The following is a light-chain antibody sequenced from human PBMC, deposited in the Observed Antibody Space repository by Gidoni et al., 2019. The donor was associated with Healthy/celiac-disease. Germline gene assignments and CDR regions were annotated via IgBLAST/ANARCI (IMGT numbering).Light chain of an antibody. CDR2: AAS. V-gene: IGKV1-39*01. J-gene: IGKJ2*01. Sequence: DIQMTQSPASLSASVGDRVTITCLASQRISSYLNWYQQKPGKAPNLLIYAASSLQSGVPSRFCGSGSLTDFTLTISSLQPEDFATFYCQQSYCTLMYTFXQXTKLEIK. CDR3: QQSYCTLMYT. CDR1: QRISSY.